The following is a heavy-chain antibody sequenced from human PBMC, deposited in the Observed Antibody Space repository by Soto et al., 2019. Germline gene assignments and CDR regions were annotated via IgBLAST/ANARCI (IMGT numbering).Heavy chain of an antibody. D-gene: IGHD3-22*01. CDR2: IYPGDSDT. V-gene: IGHV5-51*01. J-gene: IGHJ3*02. CDR1: GYSFTSYW. Sequence: PGESLKISCKGSGYSFTSYWIGWVRQMPGKGLEWMGIIYPGDSDTRYSPSFQGQVTISADKSISTAYLQWSSLKASDTAMYYCARRGYYYDSSGYPTGAFDIWGQGTMVTVSS. CDR3: ARRGYYYDSSGYPTGAFDI.